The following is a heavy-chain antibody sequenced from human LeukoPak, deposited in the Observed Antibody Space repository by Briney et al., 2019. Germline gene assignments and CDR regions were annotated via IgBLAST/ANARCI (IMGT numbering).Heavy chain of an antibody. Sequence: SETLSLTCTVSGGSISSSIYYWGWLRHPPGKGLEWIGSIYCSGSTYYHPSLKSRVTICVDTSQNHFSLKLSSVTAADTAVYYCARHDLFWSGYRDQYYFDYWGQGTLVTVSS. CDR1: GGSISSSIYY. CDR3: ARHDLFWSGYRDQYYFDY. D-gene: IGHD3-3*01. V-gene: IGHV4-39*01. CDR2: IYCSGST. J-gene: IGHJ4*02.